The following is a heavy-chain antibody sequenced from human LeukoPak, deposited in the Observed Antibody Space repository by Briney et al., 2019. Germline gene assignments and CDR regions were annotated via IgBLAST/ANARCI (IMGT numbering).Heavy chain of an antibody. Sequence: GGSLRLSCATSGLTFSSNWMHWVRQAPGKGLVWVSRINSDGSSTIYADSVKGRFTISRDNAKNTLYLQMNSLRAEDTAVYYCARDRSPPGRGGFFNDYWGQGTLVTVSS. CDR1: GLTFSSNW. CDR3: ARDRSPPGRGGFFNDY. D-gene: IGHD2/OR15-2a*01. J-gene: IGHJ4*02. CDR2: INSDGSST. V-gene: IGHV3-74*01.